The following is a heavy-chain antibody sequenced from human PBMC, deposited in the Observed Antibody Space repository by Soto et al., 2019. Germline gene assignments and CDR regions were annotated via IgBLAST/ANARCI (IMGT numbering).Heavy chain of an antibody. CDR2: ISAYNGNT. V-gene: IGHV1-18*01. D-gene: IGHD6-19*01. Sequence: ASVKVSCKASGYTFTSYGISWVRQAPGQGLEWMGWISAYNGNTNYAQKLQGRVTMTTDTSTSTAYMELRSLRAEDTAVYYCARDEIAVAGPYFQHWGQGTLVTVSS. CDR3: ARDEIAVAGPYFQH. CDR1: GYTFTSYG. J-gene: IGHJ1*01.